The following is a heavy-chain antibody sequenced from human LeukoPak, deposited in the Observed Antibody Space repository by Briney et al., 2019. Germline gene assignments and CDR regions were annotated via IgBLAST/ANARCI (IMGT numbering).Heavy chain of an antibody. CDR1: GFTFSNYG. CDR3: SKGGDDIVVVVATSFDY. V-gene: IGHV3-23*01. J-gene: IGHJ4*02. Sequence: GGSLRLSCAASGFTFSNYGMSWVRQAPGKGLEWVSAISSSGDSTYYADSVKGRFTISRDNSKNTLYLQMNSLRAEDTAVYYCSKGGDDIVVVVATSFDYWGQGTLVTVSS. CDR2: ISSSGDST. D-gene: IGHD2-15*01.